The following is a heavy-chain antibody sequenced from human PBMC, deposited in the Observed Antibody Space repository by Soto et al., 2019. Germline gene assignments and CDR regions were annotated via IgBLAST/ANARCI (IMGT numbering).Heavy chain of an antibody. CDR3: AKDAARTSGGYYFDF. CDR2: MSNSGDET. CDR1: GFSFVTYA. Sequence: GGSLRLSCAASGFSFVTYAMGWVRQAPGKGLEWVSVMSNSGDETYYADSVKGRFTISRDNFQNTLYLQLSSLRAEDTDVYYCAKDAARTSGGYYFDFWGQGTLVTVSS. J-gene: IGHJ4*02. D-gene: IGHD6-19*01. V-gene: IGHV3-23*01.